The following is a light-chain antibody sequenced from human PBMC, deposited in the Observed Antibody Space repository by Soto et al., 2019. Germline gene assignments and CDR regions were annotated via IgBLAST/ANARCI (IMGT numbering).Light chain of an antibody. J-gene: IGLJ1*01. V-gene: IGLV4-69*01. CDR3: QTWGTGIQV. CDR2: LNSDGSH. Sequence: QAVLTQSPSASASLGASVKLTCTLSSGHSSYAIAWHQQQPEKGPRYLMRLNSDGSHSKGDGIADRFSGSSSGAERYLTISSLQSEDEADYYCQTWGTGIQVFGTGTKLTVL. CDR1: SGHSSYA.